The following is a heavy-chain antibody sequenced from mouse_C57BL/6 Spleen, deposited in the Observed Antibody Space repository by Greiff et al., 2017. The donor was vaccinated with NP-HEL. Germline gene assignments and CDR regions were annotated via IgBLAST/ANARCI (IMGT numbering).Heavy chain of an antibody. CDR3: ASPLLRQLSLDY. CDR1: GYAFTNYL. J-gene: IGHJ2*01. Sequence: QVHVKQSGAELVRPGTSVKVSCKASGYAFTNYLIEWVKQRPGQGLEWIGVINPGSGGTNYNEKFKGKATLTADKSSSTAYMQLSSLTSEDSAVYFCASPLLRQLSLDYWGQGTTLTVSS. CDR2: INPGSGGT. D-gene: IGHD3-2*02. V-gene: IGHV1-54*01.